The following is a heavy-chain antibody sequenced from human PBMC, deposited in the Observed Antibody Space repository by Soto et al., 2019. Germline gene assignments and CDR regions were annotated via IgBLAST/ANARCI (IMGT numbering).Heavy chain of an antibody. V-gene: IGHV4-59*08. D-gene: IGHD3-22*01. CDR2: ISYSGSP. Sequence: PSETLSLTCTVSGGSISGYYWSWIRQPPGKGLEWIGYISYSGSPNYNPSLRSRVTISVDTSKNQFSLKLSSVTAADTAVYYCARHTTVVTMIGARYNWFDPWGQGTLVTVSS. CDR1: GGSISGYY. CDR3: ARHTTVVTMIGARYNWFDP. J-gene: IGHJ5*02.